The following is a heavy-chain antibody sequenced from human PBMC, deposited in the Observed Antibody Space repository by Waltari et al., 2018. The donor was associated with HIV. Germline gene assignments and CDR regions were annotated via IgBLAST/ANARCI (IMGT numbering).Heavy chain of an antibody. CDR2: IYHSGST. D-gene: IGHD3-22*01. V-gene: IGHV4-4*02. Sequence: QVQLQESGPGLVKPSGTLSLTCAVSGVPISSSNWWRWVRQAPGKGLEWIGEIYHSGSTNYNPSLKSRVTISVDKSKNQFSLKLSSVTAADTAVYYCARAPGDYYDISFDYWGQGTLVTVSS. CDR1: GVPISSSNW. CDR3: ARAPGDYYDISFDY. J-gene: IGHJ4*02.